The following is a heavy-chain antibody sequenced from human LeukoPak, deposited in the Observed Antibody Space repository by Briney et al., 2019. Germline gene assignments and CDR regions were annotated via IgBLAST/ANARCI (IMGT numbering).Heavy chain of an antibody. CDR3: ARHSRTYYDFDY. V-gene: IGHV4-59*08. CDR1: GGSISSYY. Sequence: SETLSLTCTVSGGSISSYYWSWIRQPPGKGLGWVGYIYYDGTTNYNPSLKSRVTISVDTSKNQFSLKLSSVTAADTALYYCARHSRTYYDFDYWGQGTLVTVSS. J-gene: IGHJ4*02. CDR2: IYYDGTT. D-gene: IGHD1-26*01.